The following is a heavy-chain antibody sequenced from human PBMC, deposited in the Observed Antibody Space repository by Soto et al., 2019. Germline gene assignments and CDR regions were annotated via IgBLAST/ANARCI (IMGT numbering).Heavy chain of an antibody. CDR2: IYYSGST. J-gene: IGHJ6*03. Sequence: SETLSLTCTVSGGSISSYYWSWIRQPPGKGLEWIGYIYYSGSTNYNPSLKSRVTISVDTSKNQFSLKLSSVTAADTAVYYCARGGLYDILTGYYQANYYYYMDVWGKGTTVTVSS. CDR1: GGSISSYY. D-gene: IGHD3-9*01. CDR3: ARGGLYDILTGYYQANYYYYMDV. V-gene: IGHV4-59*01.